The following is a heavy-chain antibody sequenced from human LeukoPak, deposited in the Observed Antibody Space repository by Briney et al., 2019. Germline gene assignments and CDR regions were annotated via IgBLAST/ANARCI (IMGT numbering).Heavy chain of an antibody. CDR1: GGSFSGYY. CDR2: INHSGST. V-gene: IGHV4-34*01. J-gene: IGHJ4*02. D-gene: IGHD1-26*01. CDR3: ARSSKVGATADY. Sequence: SETPSLTCAVYGGSFSGYYWSWIRQPPGKGLEWIGEINHSGSTNYNPSLKSRVTISVDTSKNQFSLKLSSVTAADTAVYYCARSSKVGATADYWGQGTLVTVSS.